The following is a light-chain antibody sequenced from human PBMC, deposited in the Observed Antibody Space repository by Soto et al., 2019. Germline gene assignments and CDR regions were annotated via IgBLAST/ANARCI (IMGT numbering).Light chain of an antibody. V-gene: IGKV1D-13*01. CDR1: QGISSA. Sequence: AIQLTQSPSSLSASVGDRVTITCRASQGISSALAWYQQKSGQSPRLLIYDVSIRATGVPARFSGTGSETDFTLTISGLQSEDSAVYFCQQYNNWPFSFGQGTRLEIK. CDR3: QQYNNWPFS. CDR2: DVS. J-gene: IGKJ5*01.